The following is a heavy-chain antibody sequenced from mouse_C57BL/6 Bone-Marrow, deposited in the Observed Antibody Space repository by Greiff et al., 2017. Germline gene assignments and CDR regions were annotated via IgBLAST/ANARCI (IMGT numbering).Heavy chain of an antibody. CDR2: IDPENGDT. D-gene: IGHD1-1*01. V-gene: IGHV14-4*01. J-gene: IGHJ3*01. Sequence: VQLQQSGAELVRPGASVKLSCTASGFNIKDDYMHWVKQRPEQGLEWIGWIDPENGDTEYASKFQGKATITADTSSNTAYLQLSSLTSEDTAVYYCTHPLQYYGSPWFAYWGQGTLVTVSA. CDR3: THPLQYYGSPWFAY. CDR1: GFNIKDDY.